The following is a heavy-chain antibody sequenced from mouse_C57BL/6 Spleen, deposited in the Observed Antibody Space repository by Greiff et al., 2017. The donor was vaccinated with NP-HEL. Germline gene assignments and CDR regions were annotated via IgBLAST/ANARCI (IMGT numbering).Heavy chain of an antibody. V-gene: IGHV1-54*01. Sequence: VQLQQSGAELVRPGTSVKVSCKASGYAFTNYLIEWVKQRPGQGLEWIGVINPGSGGTNYNEKFKGKATLTADKSSSTAYMQLSSLTSEDSAVYFCARSGSSGYDYAMDYWGQGTSVTVSS. J-gene: IGHJ4*01. CDR1: GYAFTNYL. CDR2: INPGSGGT. D-gene: IGHD3-2*02. CDR3: ARSGSSGYDYAMDY.